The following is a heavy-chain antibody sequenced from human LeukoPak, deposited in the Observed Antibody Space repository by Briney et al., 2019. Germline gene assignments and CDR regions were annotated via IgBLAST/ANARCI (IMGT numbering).Heavy chain of an antibody. J-gene: IGHJ4*02. CDR2: IYYSGST. CDR3: ARGSSASGFDY. V-gene: IGHV4-39*07. CDR1: GDSISSSSYY. D-gene: IGHD6-19*01. Sequence: SETLSLTCTVSGDSISSSSYYWGWIRQPPGKGLEWIGNIYYSGSTYYNPSLKSRVTISVDTSKNQFSPKLSSVTAADTAVYYCARGSSASGFDYWGQGTLVTVSS.